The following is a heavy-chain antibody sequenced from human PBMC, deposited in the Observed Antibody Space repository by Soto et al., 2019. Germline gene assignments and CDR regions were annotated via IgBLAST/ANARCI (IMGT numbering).Heavy chain of an antibody. CDR1: GFIFSSYS. D-gene: IGHD3-10*01. V-gene: IGHV3-21*06. Sequence: EVQLMESGGGLIKPGGSLRLSCAASGFIFSSYSMNWVRQAPGKGLEWVSSISPRSDYIYFADSMRGRFTISRDNAQNSLYLHMNNLRAEDTAVYHCARVSGTLERYSDLDYWGQGTLVTVSS. CDR3: ARVSGTLERYSDLDY. J-gene: IGHJ4*02. CDR2: ISPRSDYI.